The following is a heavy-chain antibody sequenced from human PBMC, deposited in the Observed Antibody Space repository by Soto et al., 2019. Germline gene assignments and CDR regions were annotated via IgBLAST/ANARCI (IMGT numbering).Heavy chain of an antibody. CDR2: INPNSGGT. D-gene: IGHD2-15*01. V-gene: IGHV1-2*04. Sequence: GASVKVSCKASGYTFTGYYMHWVRQAPGQGLEWMGWINPNSGGTNYAQKFQGWVTMTRDTSISTAYMELSRLRSDDTAVYYCARGRDIVVVVAATRPGPFAKDAFDIWGQGTMVTVSS. J-gene: IGHJ3*02. CDR3: ARGRDIVVVVAATRPGPFAKDAFDI. CDR1: GYTFTGYY.